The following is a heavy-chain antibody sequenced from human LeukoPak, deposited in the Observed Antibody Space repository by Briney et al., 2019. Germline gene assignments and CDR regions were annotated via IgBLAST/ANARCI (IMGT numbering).Heavy chain of an antibody. CDR3: AKSRGFRSGYDY. V-gene: IGHV3-53*01. Sequence: GGSLRLSCAASGFTASSNYMSWVRQAPGKGLEWVSVIYSGGSTYYADSVKGRFTISRDNSKNTLYLQMNSLRAEDTAVYYCAKSRGFRSGYDYWGQGTLVTVSS. J-gene: IGHJ4*02. D-gene: IGHD3-22*01. CDR1: GFTASSNY. CDR2: IYSGGST.